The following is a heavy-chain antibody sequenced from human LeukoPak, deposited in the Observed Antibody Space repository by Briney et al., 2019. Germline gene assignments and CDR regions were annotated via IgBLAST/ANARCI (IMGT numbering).Heavy chain of an antibody. CDR1: GFTFSDYY. Sequence: GGSLRLSCAACGFTFSDYYMSWIRQAQGKGLEWVSYISSSGSTIYYADSVKGRFTISRDNAKNSLYLQMNSLRAEDTAVYYCASWYSSGWYLVDYGMDVWGQGTTVTVSS. J-gene: IGHJ6*02. CDR3: ASWYSSGWYLVDYGMDV. CDR2: ISSSGSTI. D-gene: IGHD6-19*01. V-gene: IGHV3-11*01.